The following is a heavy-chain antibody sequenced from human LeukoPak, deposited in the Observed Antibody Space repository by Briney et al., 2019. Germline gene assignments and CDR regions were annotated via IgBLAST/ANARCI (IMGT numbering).Heavy chain of an antibody. CDR3: ARKWLVRGPGNLYDY. CDR1: GGSFSGYY. CDR2: INHSGST. D-gene: IGHD6-19*01. J-gene: IGHJ4*02. V-gene: IGHV4-34*01. Sequence: SETLSLTCAVYGGSFSGYYWSWIRQPPGKGLEWIREINHSGSTNYNPSLKSRVTISVDTSKNQFSLKPSSVTAADTAVYYCARKWLVRGPGNLYDYWGQGTLVTVSS.